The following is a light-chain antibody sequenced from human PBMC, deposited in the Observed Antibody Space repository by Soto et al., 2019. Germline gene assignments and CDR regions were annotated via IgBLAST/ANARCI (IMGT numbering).Light chain of an antibody. CDR1: QSVSSC. J-gene: IGKJ1*01. CDR3: KQRSNWHKT. Sequence: ETLVPKSPATLSSPSVARLTLSCSASQSVSSCLAWYQQKAGQAPRLLIYDASHRAAGIPARFSGSGSGTDFTLTISSLETEDFAVYYCKQRSNWHKTFGQWTKVDIK. V-gene: IGKV3-11*01. CDR2: DAS.